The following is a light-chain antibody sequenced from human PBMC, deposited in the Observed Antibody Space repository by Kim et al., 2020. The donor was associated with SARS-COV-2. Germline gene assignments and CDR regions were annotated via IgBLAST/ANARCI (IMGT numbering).Light chain of an antibody. CDR1: SLRSYY. V-gene: IGLV3-19*01. CDR3: TSRDSNDNVV. CDR2: GNN. J-gene: IGLJ2*01. Sequence: VSLRQTVEITCQGDSLRSYYATWTQQKPGLAPILVIYGNNHRPSGIPHRFSGSSSGNTASLTITGTQADDEAYYYCTSRDSNDNVVFGGGTQLTVL.